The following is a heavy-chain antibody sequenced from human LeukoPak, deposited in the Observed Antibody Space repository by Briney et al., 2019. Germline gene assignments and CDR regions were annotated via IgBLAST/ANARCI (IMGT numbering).Heavy chain of an antibody. D-gene: IGHD2-15*01. CDR3: AITNCSGGSCPPPGAFDI. CDR1: GGSISSGSYY. J-gene: IGHJ3*02. CDR2: IYTSGST. V-gene: IGHV4-61*02. Sequence: KPSQTLSLTCTVSGGSISSGSYYWSWIRQPAGKGLEWIGRIYTSGSTNYNPSLKSRVTISVDTSKNQFSLKLSSVTAADTAVYYCAITNCSGGSCPPPGAFDIWGQGTMVTVSS.